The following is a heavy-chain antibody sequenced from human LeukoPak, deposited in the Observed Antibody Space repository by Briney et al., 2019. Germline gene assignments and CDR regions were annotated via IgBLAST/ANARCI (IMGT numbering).Heavy chain of an antibody. CDR1: GDTFSSYA. Sequence: ASVKVSCKASGDTFSSYAITWVRQAPGQGLEWMGGIIPIFDTSNYAQKFQGRVTFTSDDSTSTAYMELSSLRSEDTAVYYCARGGSCNSASGGDCSHLLIAWGQGTLVTVSS. V-gene: IGHV1-69*13. J-gene: IGHJ5*02. D-gene: IGHD2-21*02. CDR3: ARGGSCNSASGGDCSHLLIA. CDR2: IIPIFDTS.